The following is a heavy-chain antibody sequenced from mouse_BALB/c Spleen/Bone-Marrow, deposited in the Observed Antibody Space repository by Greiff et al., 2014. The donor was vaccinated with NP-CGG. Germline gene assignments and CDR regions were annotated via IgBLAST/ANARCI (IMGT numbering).Heavy chain of an antibody. CDR3: ARRKGVDY. J-gene: IGHJ4*01. CDR1: GYSFTSGYY. V-gene: IGHV3-6*02. CDR2: ISYDGSN. Sequence: VQLQQSGPGLVKPSQSLSLTCSVTGYSFTSGYYCNWLRQFPGNKLEWMGYISYDGSNNYNPSLKNRISITRDTSKNQFFLKLNSGTTEDKATYYCARRKGVDYWGQGTSVTVSS.